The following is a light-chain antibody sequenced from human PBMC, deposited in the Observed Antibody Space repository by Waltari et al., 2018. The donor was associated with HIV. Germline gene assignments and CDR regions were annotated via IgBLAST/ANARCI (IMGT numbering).Light chain of an antibody. CDR3: ESYTSTSVWV. J-gene: IGLJ3*02. CDR1: SNDVGGSTY. Sequence: QSALTQPASVSGSPGQSIPIACTGSSNDVGGSTYVSWYQQHPGKATRLMIYDVSTRPSVVSDRFSGYKSGDTASLTISGLQPEDEADYYCESYTSTSVWVFGGGTRLTVL. V-gene: IGLV2-14*03. CDR2: DVS.